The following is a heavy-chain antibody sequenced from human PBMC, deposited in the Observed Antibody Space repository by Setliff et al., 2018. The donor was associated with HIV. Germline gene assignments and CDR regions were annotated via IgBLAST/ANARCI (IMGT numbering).Heavy chain of an antibody. CDR1: GYSFTAYQ. Sequence: ASVKVSCKTFGYSFTAYQINWVRQATGQALEWMAWMNPSTGEVGYAQKFQGRLAMTRDSSASIAYMELRGLRSEDTAIYYCARPSHVYGDNGPLGYWGQGTLVTVSS. CDR2: MNPSTGEV. V-gene: IGHV1-8*01. J-gene: IGHJ4*02. CDR3: ARPSHVYGDNGPLGY. D-gene: IGHD2-21*01.